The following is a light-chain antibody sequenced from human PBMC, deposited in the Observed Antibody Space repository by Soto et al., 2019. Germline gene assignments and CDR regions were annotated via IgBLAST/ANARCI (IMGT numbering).Light chain of an antibody. J-gene: IGKJ2*01. CDR3: QQYSNWPYT. CDR2: GAS. CDR1: QSVNNN. Sequence: EIVMTQSPATLSVSPGERATLSCRASQSVNNNLAWYQQKPGQAPSLLIYGASTRATGIPARFSGSGSGKEFPLTLNRLQSEDFAVYYCQQYSNWPYTFGQGTKLEIK. V-gene: IGKV3-15*01.